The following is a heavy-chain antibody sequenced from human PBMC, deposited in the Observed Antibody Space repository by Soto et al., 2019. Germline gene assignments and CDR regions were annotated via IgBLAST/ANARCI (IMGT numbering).Heavy chain of an antibody. D-gene: IGHD6-13*01. CDR2: IYSSGGT. Sequence: PSETLSLTCTVSGGSISRYYWSWIRQPAGKGLEWIGRIYSSGGTNYNPSLKSRVTMSVDTSKKQFSLKLSSVTAADTAVYYCARGYAAGVDYGMDVWGQGTTVTVSS. V-gene: IGHV4-4*07. CDR1: GGSISRYY. CDR3: ARGYAAGVDYGMDV. J-gene: IGHJ6*02.